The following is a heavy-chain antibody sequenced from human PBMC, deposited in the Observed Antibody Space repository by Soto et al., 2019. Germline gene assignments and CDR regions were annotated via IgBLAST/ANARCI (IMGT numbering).Heavy chain of an antibody. V-gene: IGHV1-69*13. CDR3: AAGDSSDTGEH. CDR2: TTAILGTR. CDR1: GDTLSHYG. Sequence: WASVKVSCKASGDTLSHYGVSWVRQVPGKGLEWMGGTTAILGTRDYAQKFQGRMTITSDESTTTSYMELNSLTSDDTAVYYCAAGDSSDTGEHWGQGTLVTVS. J-gene: IGHJ4*02. D-gene: IGHD5-18*01.